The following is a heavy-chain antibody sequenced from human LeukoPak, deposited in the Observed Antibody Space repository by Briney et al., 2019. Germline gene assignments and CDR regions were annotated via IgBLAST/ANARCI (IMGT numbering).Heavy chain of an antibody. CDR3: ARVAFGAFDI. Sequence: GGSLRLSCAAYGFTFSSYDMHWDRQAPGKGLEWVAVISYDGSNKYYADSVKGRFTISRDNSKNTLYLQMNSLRAEDTAVYYCARVAFGAFDIWGQGSMVTVSS. D-gene: IGHD3-3*01. J-gene: IGHJ3*02. CDR2: ISYDGSNK. CDR1: GFTFSSYD. V-gene: IGHV3-30-3*01.